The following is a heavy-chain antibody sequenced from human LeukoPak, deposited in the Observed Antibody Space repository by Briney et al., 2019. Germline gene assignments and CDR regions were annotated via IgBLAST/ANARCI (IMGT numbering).Heavy chain of an antibody. D-gene: IGHD3-3*01. CDR1: AFTFSDYY. Sequence: GSLRLSCAASAFTFSDYYMSWIRRPPGKGLEWIGEINHSGSTNYNPSLKSRVTISVDTSKNQFSLKLSSVTAADTAVYYCARAGPRTYYDFWSGYPGLYYYYMDVWGKGTTVTVSS. J-gene: IGHJ6*03. CDR2: INHSGST. V-gene: IGHV4-34*01. CDR3: ARAGPRTYYDFWSGYPGLYYYYMDV.